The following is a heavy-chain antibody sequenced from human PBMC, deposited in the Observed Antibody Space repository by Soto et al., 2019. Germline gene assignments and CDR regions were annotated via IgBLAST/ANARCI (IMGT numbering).Heavy chain of an antibody. Sequence: SVKVSCKASGFTFTSSAMQWVRQARGQRLEWIGWIVVGSGNTNYTQKFQERVTITRDMSTSTAYMELSSLRSEDTAVYYCAAAGYDSSGKNPYYFDYWGQGTLVTVSS. CDR2: IVVGSGNT. CDR3: AAAGYDSSGKNPYYFDY. V-gene: IGHV1-58*02. CDR1: GFTFTSSA. J-gene: IGHJ4*02. D-gene: IGHD3-22*01.